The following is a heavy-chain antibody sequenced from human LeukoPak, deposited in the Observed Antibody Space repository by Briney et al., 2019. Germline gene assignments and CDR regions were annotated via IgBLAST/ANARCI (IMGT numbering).Heavy chain of an antibody. D-gene: IGHD5-12*01. CDR1: GDSISSGSYY. V-gene: IGHV4-61*02. Sequence: PSQTLSLTCTVSGDSISSGSYYWSWIRQPAGKGLEWIGRIYTSGSTNYNPSLKSRVTISVDTSKNQFSLRLSSVTAADTAVYYCARGSDIVATIRAFDIWGQGTMVTVSS. J-gene: IGHJ3*02. CDR2: IYTSGST. CDR3: ARGSDIVATIRAFDI.